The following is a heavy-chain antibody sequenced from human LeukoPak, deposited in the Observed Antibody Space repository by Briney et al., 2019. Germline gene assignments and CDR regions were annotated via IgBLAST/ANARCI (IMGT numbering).Heavy chain of an antibody. CDR2: ISSSSSYI. V-gene: IGHV3-21*01. CDR1: GFTFSSYS. Sequence: GGSLRLSCAASGFTFSSYSMNWVRQAPGKGLEWVSSISSSSSYIYYADSVKGRFTISRDNAKNSLYLQMNSLRAEDTAVYYCARDPRYSSTWYYFDYWGQGTLVTVSS. J-gene: IGHJ4*02. CDR3: ARDPRYSSTWYYFDY. D-gene: IGHD6-13*01.